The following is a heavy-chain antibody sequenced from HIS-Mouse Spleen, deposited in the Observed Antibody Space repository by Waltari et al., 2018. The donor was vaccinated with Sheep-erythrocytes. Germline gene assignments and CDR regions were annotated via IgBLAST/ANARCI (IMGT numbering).Heavy chain of an antibody. D-gene: IGHD6-6*01. CDR3: ARDSTSDAFDI. Sequence: EVQLVESGGGLVKPGGSLRLSCAASGFTFSSYSMNWVRQAPGKGMGWVSSIRSSSSYIYYADSVKGRFTISRDNAKNSLYLQMNSLRAEDTAVYYCARDSTSDAFDIWGQGTMVTVSS. CDR1: GFTFSSYS. J-gene: IGHJ3*02. CDR2: IRSSSSYI. V-gene: IGHV3-21*01.